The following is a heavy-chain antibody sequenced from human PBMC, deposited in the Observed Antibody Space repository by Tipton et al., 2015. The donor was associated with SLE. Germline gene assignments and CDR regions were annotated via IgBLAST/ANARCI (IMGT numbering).Heavy chain of an antibody. CDR3: AKDSGIAALGGFQH. D-gene: IGHD6-13*01. CDR1: GFTFDDYA. V-gene: IGHV3-9*01. CDR2: ISWNSGSI. J-gene: IGHJ1*01. Sequence: SLRLSCAASGFTFDDYAMHWVRQAPGKGLEWVSGISWNSGSIGYADSVKGRFTISRDNAKNSLYLQMNSLRAEDTALYYCAKDSGIAALGGFQHWGQGTLVTVSS.